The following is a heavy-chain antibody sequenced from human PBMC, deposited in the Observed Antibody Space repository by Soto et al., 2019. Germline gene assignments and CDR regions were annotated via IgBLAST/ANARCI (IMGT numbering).Heavy chain of an antibody. V-gene: IGHV2-5*02. CDR1: GFSLTTIGVG. Sequence: SGPALVNPTQALTLTWTFSGFSLTTIGVGVGWIRQPPGKALEWLSIIYWDDDKRYSPSLKSRLAITKDPSKNQAVLTMPTVDPVDTATYYCLHRPGSRWYSRNNWFDPWGQGTLVTVSS. CDR3: LHRPGSRWYSRNNWFDP. J-gene: IGHJ5*02. D-gene: IGHD6-13*01. CDR2: IYWDDDK.